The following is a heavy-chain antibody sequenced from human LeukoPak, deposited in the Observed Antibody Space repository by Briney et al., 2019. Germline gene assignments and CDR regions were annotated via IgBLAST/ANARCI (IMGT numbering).Heavy chain of an antibody. CDR2: IYYSGST. CDR3: ARGWGTAMAAFDY. V-gene: IGHV4-59*12. J-gene: IGHJ4*02. D-gene: IGHD5-18*01. Sequence: SETLSLTCTVSGGSISSYYWSWIRQPPGKGLEWIGYIYYSGSTNYNPSLKSRVTISVDTSKNQFSLKLSSVTAADTAVYYCARGWGTAMAAFDYWGQGTLVTVSS. CDR1: GGSISSYY.